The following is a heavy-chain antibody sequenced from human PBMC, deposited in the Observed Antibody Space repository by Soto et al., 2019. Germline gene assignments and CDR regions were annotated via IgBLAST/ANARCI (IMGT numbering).Heavy chain of an antibody. CDR3: ARVPLYGSGLKLAGYYYYMDV. CDR2: MNPNSGNT. CDR1: GYTFTSYD. J-gene: IGHJ6*03. V-gene: IGHV1-8*01. Sequence: ASVKVSCKASGYTFTSYDINWVRQATGQGLEWMGWMNPNSGNTGYAQKFQGRVTMTRNTSISTAYMELGSLRSEDTAVYYCARVPLYGSGLKLAGYYYYMDVWGKGTTVTVSS. D-gene: IGHD3-10*01.